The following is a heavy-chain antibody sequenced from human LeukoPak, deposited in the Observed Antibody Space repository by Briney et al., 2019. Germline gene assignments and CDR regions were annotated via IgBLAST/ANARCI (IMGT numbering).Heavy chain of an antibody. CDR2: INPNSGNT. V-gene: IGHV1-8*02. D-gene: IGHD6-13*01. CDR3: AIWGNAAAGSSVDY. J-gene: IGHJ4*02. CDR1: GYTFTGYY. Sequence: GASVEVSCKASGYTFTGYYMHWVRQAPGQGLEWMGWINPNSGNTGYAQKFQGRVTMTRNTSISTAYMELSSLRSEDTAVYYCAIWGNAAAGSSVDYWGQGTLVTVSS.